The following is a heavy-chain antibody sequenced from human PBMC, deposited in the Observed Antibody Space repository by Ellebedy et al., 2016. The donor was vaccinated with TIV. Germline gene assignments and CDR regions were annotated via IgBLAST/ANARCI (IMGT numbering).Heavy chain of an antibody. D-gene: IGHD6-6*01. CDR3: ARGGAARPDY. Sequence: GESLKIPXTVSGFDFSQYGMNWVRQAPGKGLQGVSYISGSGGGMTYADSVKGRFTISRDNAKNSLYLHMNSLRDEDTAVYYCARGGAARPDYWGPGTLVTVSS. J-gene: IGHJ4*02. CDR2: ISGSGGGM. CDR1: GFDFSQYG. V-gene: IGHV3-48*02.